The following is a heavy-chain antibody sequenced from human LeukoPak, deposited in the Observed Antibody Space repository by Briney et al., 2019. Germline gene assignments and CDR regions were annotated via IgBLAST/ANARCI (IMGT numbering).Heavy chain of an antibody. Sequence: PGGSLRLSCAASGFTFSSYSMNWVRQAPGKGLEWVSYISSSSSTIYYADSVKGRFTISRDNAKNSLYLQMNSLRNEDTAVYYCARQAHWSGYYSTGYYYYYMDVWGQGTTATVSS. V-gene: IGHV3-48*02. J-gene: IGHJ6*03. CDR2: ISSSSSTI. D-gene: IGHD3-3*01. CDR1: GFTFSSYS. CDR3: ARQAHWSGYYSTGYYYYYMDV.